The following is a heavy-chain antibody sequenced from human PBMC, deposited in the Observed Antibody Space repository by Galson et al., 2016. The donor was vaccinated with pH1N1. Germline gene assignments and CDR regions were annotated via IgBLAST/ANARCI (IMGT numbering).Heavy chain of an antibody. D-gene: IGHD3-9*01. CDR3: ARRYFDT. CDR2: INLDGSEK. J-gene: IGHJ4*02. CDR1: GFTFSNYW. V-gene: IGHV3-7*01. Sequence: SLRLSCATSGFTFSNYWMHWVRQAPGKGLEWVANINLDGSEKYYVDSVKGRFIISRDNTKSSLYLQMNSLRVEDTAVYYCARRYFDTWGQGTLVTVSS.